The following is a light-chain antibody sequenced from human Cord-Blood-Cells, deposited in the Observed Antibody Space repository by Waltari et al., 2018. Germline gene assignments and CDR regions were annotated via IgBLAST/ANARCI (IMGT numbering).Light chain of an antibody. V-gene: IGLV2-11*01. CDR3: CSYAGSYTYV. CDR1: SSDVGGYTY. J-gene: IGLJ1*01. CDR2: EVS. Sequence: QSALTQPPPVSGSPGQSATTPCTRTSSDVGGYTYVSWYQQHPGKSPKLMSYEVSKRPSGVPDRFSGTKSGNTASLTISGLQAEDEADYYCCSYAGSYTYVFGTGTKVTVL.